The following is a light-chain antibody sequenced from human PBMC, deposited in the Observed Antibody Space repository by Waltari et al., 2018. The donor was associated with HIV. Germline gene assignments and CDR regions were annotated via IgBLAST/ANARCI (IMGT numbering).Light chain of an antibody. V-gene: IGLV1-40*01. CDR1: SSNIGARFD. CDR2: GN. CDR3: QTYDSSLSGSVV. J-gene: IGLJ2*01. Sequence: QSVLTQPPSVAGAPGQTVTISCTARSSNIGARFDVHWYPPLPVPAPKLLMYGNNRPSVVPDRFSGSNSGTSASLAITGLQAEDEADYYCQTYDSSLSGSVVFGGGTKLTVL.